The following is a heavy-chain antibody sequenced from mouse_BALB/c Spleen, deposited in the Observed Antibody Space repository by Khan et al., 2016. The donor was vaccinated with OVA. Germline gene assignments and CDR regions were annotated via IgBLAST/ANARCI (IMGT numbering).Heavy chain of an antibody. CDR3: ARGWDCDFDV. J-gene: IGHJ1*01. Sequence: EVQLEESGGGLVQPGGSMKLSCVASGFTFSNYWMNWVRQSPEKGFEWVAEIRLKSNIYATHYAESVRGRFTISRDDSRSSVYLQMNNLGAEDTGIYYCARGWDCDFDVWGAGTTVTVSS. D-gene: IGHD4-1*01. V-gene: IGHV6-6*02. CDR2: IRLKSNIYAT. CDR1: GFTFSNYW.